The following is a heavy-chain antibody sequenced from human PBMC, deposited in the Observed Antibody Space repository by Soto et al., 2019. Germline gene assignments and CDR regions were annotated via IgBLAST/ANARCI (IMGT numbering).Heavy chain of an antibody. J-gene: IGHJ5*01. CDR3: ARDPKTSGGQPWAFTSFAS. D-gene: IGHD2-2*01. CDR2: ISYDGTNK. V-gene: IGHV3-30-3*01. CDR1: GFSFSISP. Sequence: PGGSLRLSCAASGFSFSISPMHWVRQAPGKGPEWVALISYDGTNKFYADSVKGRFTISRDNSKSTRYLQVDSLRPEDAAVYDWARDPKTSGGQPWAFTSFASWGKGPLVPVSS.